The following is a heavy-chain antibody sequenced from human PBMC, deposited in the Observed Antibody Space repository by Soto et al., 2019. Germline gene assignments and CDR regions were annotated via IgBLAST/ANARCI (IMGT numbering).Heavy chain of an antibody. CDR3: ITDSYTIMIVVRLDY. CDR1: GFDFSNAW. Sequence: EVQLVESGGGLVKPGGSLRLSCAASGFDFSNAWINWVRQAPGKGLEWVGRIKSKAHRGTTDFAAPVRGRFAITRDHSRNMVYIQRNSLNTQDTAVYYCITDSYTIMIVVRLDYLCPGTLVTVSS. D-gene: IGHD3-16*01. CDR2: IKSKAHRGTT. V-gene: IGHV3-15*07. J-gene: IGHJ4*01.